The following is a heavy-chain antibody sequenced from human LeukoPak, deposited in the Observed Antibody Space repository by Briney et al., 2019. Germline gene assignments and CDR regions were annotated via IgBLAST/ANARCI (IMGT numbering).Heavy chain of an antibody. J-gene: IGHJ4*02. CDR2: IYYSGST. CDR1: GGSISSGGYY. CDR3: ARGNYDSSGYYSDY. Sequence: SETLSLTCTVSGGSISSGGYYWSWIRQHPGKGLEWIGYIYYSGSTYYNPSLKSRVTISVDTSKNQFSLKLSSVTAADTAVYYCARGNYDSSGYYSDYWGQGTLVTVSS. V-gene: IGHV4-31*03. D-gene: IGHD3-22*01.